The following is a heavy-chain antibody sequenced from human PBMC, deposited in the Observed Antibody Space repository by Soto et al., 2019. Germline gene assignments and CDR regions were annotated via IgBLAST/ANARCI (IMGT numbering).Heavy chain of an antibody. Sequence: ETLSLTCTVSGGSISSYYWSWIRQPPGKGLEWIGYIYYSGSTNYNPSLKSRVTISVDTSKNQFSLKLSSVTAADTAVYYCARGRYYDFWSGCDPWGQGTLVPVSS. D-gene: IGHD3-3*01. CDR2: IYYSGST. CDR3: ARGRYYDFWSGCDP. CDR1: GGSISSYY. J-gene: IGHJ5*02. V-gene: IGHV4-59*01.